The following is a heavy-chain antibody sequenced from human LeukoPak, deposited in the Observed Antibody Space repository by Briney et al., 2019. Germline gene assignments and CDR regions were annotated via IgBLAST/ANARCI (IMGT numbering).Heavy chain of an antibody. D-gene: IGHD6-6*01. CDR3: ARGTDIYSGSSYYYYYMDV. Sequence: SETLSLTCTVSGGSISSHYWSWIRQPPGKGLEWIGYIYYSGSTNCNPSLKSRVTISVDTSKNQFSLKLSSVTAADTAVYYCARGTDIYSGSSYYYYYMDVWGKGTTVTVSS. CDR2: IYYSGST. CDR1: GGSISSHY. J-gene: IGHJ6*03. V-gene: IGHV4-59*11.